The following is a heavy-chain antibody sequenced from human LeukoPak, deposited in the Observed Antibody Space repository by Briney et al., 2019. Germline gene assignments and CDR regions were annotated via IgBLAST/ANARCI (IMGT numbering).Heavy chain of an antibody. Sequence: PGGSLRLSCAASGFTFDDYAMHWVRQAPGKGLEWVSLISGDGGSTYYADSVKGQFTISRDSSKNSLYLQMNSLRTEDTALYYCAKDGGPHYYASSGIIDYWGQGTLVTVSS. D-gene: IGHD3-22*01. CDR1: GFTFDDYA. CDR3: AKDGGPHYYASSGIIDY. CDR2: ISGDGGST. J-gene: IGHJ4*02. V-gene: IGHV3-43*02.